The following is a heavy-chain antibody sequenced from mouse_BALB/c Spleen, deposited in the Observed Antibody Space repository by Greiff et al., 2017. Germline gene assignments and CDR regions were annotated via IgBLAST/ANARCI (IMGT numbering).Heavy chain of an antibody. CDR3: ARIYDGYYDY. CDR2: INPSTGYT. Sequence: VKLQESGAELAKPGASVKMSCKASGYTFTSYWMHWVKQRPGQGLEWIGYINPSTGYTEYNQKFKDKATLTADKSSSTAYMQLSSLTSEDSAVYYCARIYDGYYDYWGQGTTLTVSS. V-gene: IGHV1-7*01. J-gene: IGHJ2*01. D-gene: IGHD2-3*01. CDR1: GYTFTSYW.